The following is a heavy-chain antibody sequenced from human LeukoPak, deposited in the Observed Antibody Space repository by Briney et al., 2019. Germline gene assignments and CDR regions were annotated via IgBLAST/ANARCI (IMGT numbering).Heavy chain of an antibody. CDR3: ARPSSSGWTQFDY. Sequence: GGSLRLSCAASGFTFSSYWMHWVRQAPGKGLVWVSRINSDGSSTSSADSVKGRFTVSRDNAKNTLYLQMNSLRAEDTAVYYCARPSSSGWTQFDYWGQGTLVTVSS. D-gene: IGHD6-19*01. CDR2: INSDGSST. V-gene: IGHV3-74*01. CDR1: GFTFSSYW. J-gene: IGHJ4*02.